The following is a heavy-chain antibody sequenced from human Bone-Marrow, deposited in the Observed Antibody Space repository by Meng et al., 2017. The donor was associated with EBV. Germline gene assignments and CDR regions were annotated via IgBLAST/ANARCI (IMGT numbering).Heavy chain of an antibody. CDR2: LIPMSDAP. J-gene: IGHJ4*02. V-gene: IGHV1-69*01. CDR3: ASESGRGFTPDY. CDR1: GGTFRGEG. Sequence: VQVGESGAEVKNPGSSVTVSCKPSGGTFRGEGISWVRQAPGQGLEWMGGLIPMSDAPHYAQKFQGRVTITADESTSTHYMDLSGLRSEDTAVYYCASESGRGFTPDYWGQGTLVTVSS. D-gene: IGHD3-10*01.